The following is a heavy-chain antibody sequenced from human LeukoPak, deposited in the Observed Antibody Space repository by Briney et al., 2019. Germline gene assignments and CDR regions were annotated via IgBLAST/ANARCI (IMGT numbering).Heavy chain of an antibody. CDR1: GASISSSSYY. Sequence: SETLSLTCTVSGASISSSSYYWAWVRQPPGKGLEWIGYVYHSGTTYYNPSVRSRVTISVDRSENQFSLKLNSVTAADTAVYYCARVREAETNPCPAHWGQGTLVTVSS. CDR2: VYHSGTT. CDR3: ARVREAETNPCPAH. J-gene: IGHJ4*02. D-gene: IGHD2-8*01. V-gene: IGHV4-39*07.